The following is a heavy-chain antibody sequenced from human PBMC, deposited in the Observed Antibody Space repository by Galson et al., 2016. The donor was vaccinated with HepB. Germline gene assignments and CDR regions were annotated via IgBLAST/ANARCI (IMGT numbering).Heavy chain of an antibody. D-gene: IGHD3-22*01. Sequence: SLRLSCAASGFIFDDCAFHWVRQAPGQGLEWVSSITWNSYEIGYADSVKGRFTISRDNAKNSLYLQLNSVRADDTALYYCATDHTYDSSGFLHYWGQGTLVTVSS. V-gene: IGHV3-9*01. CDR2: ITWNSYEI. J-gene: IGHJ4*02. CDR3: ATDHTYDSSGFLHY. CDR1: GFIFDDCA.